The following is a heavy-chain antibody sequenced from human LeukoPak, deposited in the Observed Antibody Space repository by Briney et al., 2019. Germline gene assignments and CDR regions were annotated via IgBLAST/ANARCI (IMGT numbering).Heavy chain of an antibody. CDR3: ASDWEWLGL. D-gene: IGHD6-19*01. J-gene: IGHJ4*02. CDR1: GFTFSSYS. Sequence: GGSLRLSCAASGFTFSSYSMSWVRQAPGKGLEWVSSISYSSSYIYYADSVQGRFTISRDNAKNSLYLQMNSLRAEDTAVYFCASDWEWLGLWGQGTLVTVSS. V-gene: IGHV3-21*06. CDR2: ISYSSSYI.